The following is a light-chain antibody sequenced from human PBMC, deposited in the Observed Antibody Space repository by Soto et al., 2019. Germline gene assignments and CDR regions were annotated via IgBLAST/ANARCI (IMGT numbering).Light chain of an antibody. J-gene: IGKJ1*01. CDR3: QQYNSYSRT. V-gene: IGKV1-5*03. CDR2: KAS. CDR1: QSISTW. Sequence: DIQMTHSPSTLSASVGDRVTITCRASQSISTWLAWYQQKPGKAPKVLIYKASILESGVPSRFSGSGSGTEFTLTISSLQPDDFATYYCQQYNSYSRTFGQGTKVDIK.